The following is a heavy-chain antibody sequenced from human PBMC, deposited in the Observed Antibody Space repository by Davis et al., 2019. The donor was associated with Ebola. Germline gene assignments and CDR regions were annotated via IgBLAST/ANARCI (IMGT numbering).Heavy chain of an antibody. CDR3: ANGRAEVAATTYYYYGMDV. Sequence: PGGSLRLSCAAPGFTFSSYGMHWVRQAPGKGLEWEAVISYDGSNKYYADSVKGRFAISRDNSKNTLYLQMNSLRAEDTAVYYCANGRAEVAATTYYYYGMDVWGQGTTVTVSS. V-gene: IGHV3-30*18. D-gene: IGHD2-15*01. CDR2: ISYDGSNK. CDR1: GFTFSSYG. J-gene: IGHJ6*02.